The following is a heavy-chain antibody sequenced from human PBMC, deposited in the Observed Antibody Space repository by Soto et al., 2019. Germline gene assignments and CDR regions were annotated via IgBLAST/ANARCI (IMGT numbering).Heavy chain of an antibody. CDR2: ISSSGSTI. CDR3: ASSSPRYYDFWSGYSFDI. Sequence: PGGSLRLSCAASGFTISDYYMSWIRQAPGKGLEWVSYISSSGSTIYYADSVKGRFTISRDNAKNSLYLQMNSLRAEDTAVYYCASSSPRYYDFWSGYSFDIWGQGTMVTVSS. J-gene: IGHJ3*02. D-gene: IGHD3-3*01. CDR1: GFTISDYY. V-gene: IGHV3-11*01.